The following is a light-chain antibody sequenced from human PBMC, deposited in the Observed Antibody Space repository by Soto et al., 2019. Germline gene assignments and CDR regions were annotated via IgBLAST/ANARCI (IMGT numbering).Light chain of an antibody. Sequence: AIQLTQSPSSLSASVGDRVTITCRASQGIGSSLAWYQQKPGKPPKFLIYDASSLESGVPSRFSGSVSGTDFTLTISSLQPEDFATYYCQQYNSYSWTFGQGTKVDI. CDR2: DAS. CDR1: QGIGSS. CDR3: QQYNSYSWT. V-gene: IGKV1-13*02. J-gene: IGKJ1*01.